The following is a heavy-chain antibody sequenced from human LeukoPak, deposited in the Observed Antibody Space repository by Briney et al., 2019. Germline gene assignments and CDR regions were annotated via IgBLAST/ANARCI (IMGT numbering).Heavy chain of an antibody. J-gene: IGHJ4*02. CDR3: ASTTTIAVAGNFDY. CDR1: GGTFSSYA. D-gene: IGHD6-19*01. V-gene: IGHV1-69*13. Sequence: SVKVSCKASGGTFSSYAISWVRQAPGQGLEWMGGIIPIFGTANYAQKFQGRVTITADESTSTAYMELSSLRSEDTAVSYCASTTTIAVAGNFDYWGQGTLVTVSS. CDR2: IIPIFGTA.